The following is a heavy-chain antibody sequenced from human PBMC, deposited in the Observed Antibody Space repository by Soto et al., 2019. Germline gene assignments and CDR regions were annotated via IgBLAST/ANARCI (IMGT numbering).Heavy chain of an antibody. CDR1: GGSISSYY. Sequence: SETLSLTCTVSGGSISSYYWSWIRQPPGKGLEWIGYIYYSGSTNYNPSLKRRVPKSEDPPKNQFSLKLSSVTAADTAVYYCATSTYFSSTSCYPRNHYGMAFWGKGTTVTVSS. CDR2: IYYSGST. J-gene: IGHJ6*04. V-gene: IGHV4-59*01. CDR3: ATSTYFSSTSCYPRNHYGMAF. D-gene: IGHD2-2*01.